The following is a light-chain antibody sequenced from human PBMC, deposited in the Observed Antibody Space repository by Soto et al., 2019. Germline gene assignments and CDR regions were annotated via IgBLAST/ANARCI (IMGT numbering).Light chain of an antibody. CDR3: GAWDNSLSAVV. J-gene: IGLJ2*01. CDR1: SSNIGNNY. Sequence: QSVLTQPPSVSAAPGQKVTISCSGSSSNIGNNYVSWYQQLPGTAPKLLIYDNNRRPSGIPDRFSGAKSGTSATLGITGLQTGEEADYYCGAWDNSLSAVVFGGGTKLTVL. V-gene: IGLV1-51*01. CDR2: DNN.